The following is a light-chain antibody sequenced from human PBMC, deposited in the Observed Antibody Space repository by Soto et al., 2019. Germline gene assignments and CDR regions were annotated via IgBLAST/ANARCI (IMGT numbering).Light chain of an antibody. J-gene: IGLJ2*01. V-gene: IGLV6-57*01. Sequence: NFMLTQPHSVSESPGKTVTISCTRSSGSIASSYVQWYQLRPGSYPTTVIYEDDQSTAGVPDRFSGSVDTTSNSASLTISGLQIEDEADYFCQSYDTSLLIFGGGTKVTVL. CDR3: QSYDTSLLI. CDR2: EDD. CDR1: SGSIASSY.